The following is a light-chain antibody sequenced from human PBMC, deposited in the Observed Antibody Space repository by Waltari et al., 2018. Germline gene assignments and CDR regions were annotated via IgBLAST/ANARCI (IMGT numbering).Light chain of an antibody. J-gene: IGKJ1*01. CDR1: SRSC. V-gene: IGKV3-20*01. CDR3: QHYVRLPAT. Sequence: SRSCLDGCHNKPGQAPKLRIDGASTRATGITDRLTGSGSGTEVSLTISSRGPEDFAIYFCQHYVRLPATFGQGTKVEIK. CDR2: GAS.